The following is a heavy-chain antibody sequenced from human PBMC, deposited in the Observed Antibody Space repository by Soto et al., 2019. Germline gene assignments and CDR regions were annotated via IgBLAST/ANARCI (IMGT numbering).Heavy chain of an antibody. D-gene: IGHD3-10*01. CDR3: ARAPFDYYGSGSYYISWRWIYGMDV. CDR2: ISSSSSTI. Sequence: GGSLRLSCAASGFTFSYYSMIWVRQAPGKGLEWVSYISSSSSTIYYADSVKGRFTISRDNAKNSLYLQMNSLRAEDTAVYYCARAPFDYYGSGSYYISWRWIYGMDVWGQGTTVTVSS. V-gene: IGHV3-48*01. J-gene: IGHJ6*02. CDR1: GFTFSYYS.